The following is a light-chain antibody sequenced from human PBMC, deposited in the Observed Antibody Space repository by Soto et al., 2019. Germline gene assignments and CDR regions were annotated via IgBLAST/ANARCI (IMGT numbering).Light chain of an antibody. CDR3: QQYNNWPPEIT. J-gene: IGKJ5*01. CDR1: QSLRSS. Sequence: ETMMTQSPDTLSVSLGERATLSCRASQSLRSSLAWYQQKPGQAPRLLIYDASTRATGIPARFSGSGSGTDFTLTISGLQSEDFAVYYCQQYNNWPPEITFGQGTRLEIK. CDR2: DAS. V-gene: IGKV3-15*01.